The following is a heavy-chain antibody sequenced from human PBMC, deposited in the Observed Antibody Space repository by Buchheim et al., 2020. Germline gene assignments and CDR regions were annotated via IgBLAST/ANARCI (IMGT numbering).Heavy chain of an antibody. J-gene: IGHJ5*02. CDR1: GGSISSGGSY. D-gene: IGHD2-15*01. CDR3: ARDWGGSCYSCRGWFDP. V-gene: IGHV4-31*03. Sequence: QVQLQESGPGLVKPSQTLSLTCPVSGGSISSGGSYWSWIRQHPGKGLEWIGSIYYSGSTYYNPSLKSRVTISVDTSKTQFSLKLSSVTAADTAVYYCARDWGGSCYSCRGWFDPWGQGTL. CDR2: IYYSGST.